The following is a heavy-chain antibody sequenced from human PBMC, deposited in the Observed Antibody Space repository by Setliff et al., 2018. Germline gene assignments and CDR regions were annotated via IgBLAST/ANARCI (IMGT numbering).Heavy chain of an antibody. Sequence: LSLTCTVSGGSISTFYWSWIRQSPEKGLEWIAYIHYSGSTNQNPSLKSRVTISLDTPKNQFSLKLSYMTAADTAVYYCARSLDLRDGYQNSPGFDFWGQGALVTVSS. V-gene: IGHV4-59*01. J-gene: IGHJ4*02. D-gene: IGHD2-21*01. CDR1: GGSISTFY. CDR2: IHYSGST. CDR3: ARSLDLRDGYQNSPGFDF.